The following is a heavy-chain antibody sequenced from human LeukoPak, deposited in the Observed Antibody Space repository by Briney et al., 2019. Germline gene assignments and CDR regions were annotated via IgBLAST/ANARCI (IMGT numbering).Heavy chain of an antibody. Sequence: SETLSLTCGVSGGSISTINWWTWVRQPPGEGLEWIGEVHLSGRTHYNPSLESRVTMSVDMSENHISLRLTSVTAADTAVYYCAREGGPYRPLDYSGQGTLVT. CDR1: GGSISTINW. CDR2: VHLSGRT. V-gene: IGHV4-4*02. J-gene: IGHJ4*02. CDR3: AREGGPYRPLDY.